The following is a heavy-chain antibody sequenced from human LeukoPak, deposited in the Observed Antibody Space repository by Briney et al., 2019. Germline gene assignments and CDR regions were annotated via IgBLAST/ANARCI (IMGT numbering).Heavy chain of an antibody. CDR3: ARVGVVTAIFDY. CDR1: GGSISSGGYY. J-gene: IGHJ4*02. D-gene: IGHD2-21*02. Sequence: PSETLSLTCTVSGGSISSGGYYWSWIRQHPGKGLEWIGYIYYSGSTYYNPSLKSRVTISVDTSKNQFSLKLSSVTAADTAVYYCARVGVVTAIFDYWGQGTLVTVSS. CDR2: IYYSGST. V-gene: IGHV4-31*03.